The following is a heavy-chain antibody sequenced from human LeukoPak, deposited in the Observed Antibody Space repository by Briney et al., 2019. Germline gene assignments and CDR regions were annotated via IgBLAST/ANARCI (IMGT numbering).Heavy chain of an antibody. V-gene: IGHV3-53*05. D-gene: IGHD2-21*02. CDR3: AKAALAYCGGDCRDDAFDI. CDR1: GFTVSSNY. Sequence: GGSLRLSCAASGFTVSSNYTSWVRQAPGKGLEWVSVIYSGGSTYYADSVKGRFTISRDNSKNTLYLQMNSLRAEDTAVYYCAKAALAYCGGDCRDDAFDIWGQGTMVTVSS. CDR2: IYSGGST. J-gene: IGHJ3*02.